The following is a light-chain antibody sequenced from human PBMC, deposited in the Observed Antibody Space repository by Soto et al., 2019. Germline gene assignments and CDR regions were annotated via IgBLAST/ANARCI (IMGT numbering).Light chain of an antibody. J-gene: IGLJ2*01. CDR3: QTWGTGTVV. CDR2: LNSDGSH. V-gene: IGLV4-69*02. Sequence: QSVLTQSPSASASLGASVKLTCTLSSRHSNYAIAWHQQQPEKGPRYLMKLNSDGSHSRGDGIPDRFSGSSSGPERYLTISSLQSEDEADYYCQTWGTGTVVFGGGTKVTVL. CDR1: SRHSNYA.